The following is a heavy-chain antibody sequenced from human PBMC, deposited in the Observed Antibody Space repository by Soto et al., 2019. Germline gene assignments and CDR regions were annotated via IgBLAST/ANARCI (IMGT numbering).Heavy chain of an antibody. Sequence: AAVKVSCKASGCTFTGYYMHWVRQAPGQGLEWMGWINPNSGGTNYAQKFQGRVTMTRDTSISTAYMELSRLRSDDTAVYYCARGAGAARQNPGGMDVWGQGTTVTVSS. D-gene: IGHD6-6*01. CDR1: GCTFTGYY. CDR3: ARGAGAARQNPGGMDV. J-gene: IGHJ6*02. CDR2: INPNSGGT. V-gene: IGHV1-2*02.